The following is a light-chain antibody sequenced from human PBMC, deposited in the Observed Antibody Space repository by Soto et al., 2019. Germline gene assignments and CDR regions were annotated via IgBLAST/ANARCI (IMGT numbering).Light chain of an antibody. CDR1: QSVSSY. Sequence: EIVLTQSPATLSLSPGERATLSCRASQSVSSYLAWYQQKPGQAPRLLIYDASNRATGIPARFSGSGSGTDFTLTISSLEPEDFAVYYCQQRSNWITFGHGTRLEIK. J-gene: IGKJ5*01. CDR3: QQRSNWIT. CDR2: DAS. V-gene: IGKV3-11*01.